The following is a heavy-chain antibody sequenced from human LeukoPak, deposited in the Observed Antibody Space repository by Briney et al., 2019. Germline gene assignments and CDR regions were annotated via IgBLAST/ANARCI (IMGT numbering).Heavy chain of an antibody. J-gene: IGHJ4*02. D-gene: IGHD6-19*01. CDR2: IIGRGGST. Sequence: PGGSLRLSCAASGFTFSSYAMSWVRQAPGKGLEWVSAIIGRGGSTYYADSVQGRFTISRDNSKNTLYLQMNSLRAEDTAVYYCARANYSSGWYYWGQGTLVTVSS. CDR1: GFTFSSYA. CDR3: ARANYSSGWYY. V-gene: IGHV3-23*01.